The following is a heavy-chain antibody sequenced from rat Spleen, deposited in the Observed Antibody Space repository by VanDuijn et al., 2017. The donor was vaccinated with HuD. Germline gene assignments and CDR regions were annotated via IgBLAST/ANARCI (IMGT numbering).Heavy chain of an antibody. D-gene: IGHD1-12*01. Sequence: QVQLKESGPGLVQSSQTLSLTCTVSGFSLTSYNVHWLRQSSGKGLEWIGIMWSGGSTAYNSALKSRLSISRDTSKSQVFLKMNSLQTEDTAMYFCTRDHSYWGSYYPGGFAYWGQGTLVTVSS. CDR3: TRDHSYWGSYYPGGFAY. V-gene: IGHV2-30*01. CDR1: GFSLTSYN. CDR2: MWSGGST. J-gene: IGHJ3*01.